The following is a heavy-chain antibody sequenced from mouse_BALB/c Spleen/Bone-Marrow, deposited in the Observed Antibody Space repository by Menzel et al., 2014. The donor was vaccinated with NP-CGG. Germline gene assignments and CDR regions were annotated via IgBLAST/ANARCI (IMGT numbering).Heavy chain of an antibody. D-gene: IGHD2-14*01. CDR2: INPYNDGT. CDR1: GYTFTSYV. Sequence: VQLQQPGPELVKPGASVKMSCKASGYTFTSYVMHWVKQKPGRGLEWIGYINPYNDGTKYNEKFKGMATLTSDRSSSTAYMELSSLTSEDSAVYYCAKGGNYRYDFDYWGQGTTLTVSS. CDR3: AKGGNYRYDFDY. V-gene: IGHV1-14*01. J-gene: IGHJ2*01.